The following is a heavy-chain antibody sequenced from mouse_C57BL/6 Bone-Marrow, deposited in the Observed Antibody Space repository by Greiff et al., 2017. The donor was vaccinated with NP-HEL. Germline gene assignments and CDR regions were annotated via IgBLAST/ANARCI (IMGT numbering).Heavy chain of an antibody. Sequence: VQLKQSGPELVKPGASVKIPCKASGYTFTDYNMDWVKQSHGKSLEWIGDINPNNGGTIYNQKFKGKATLTVDKSSSTAYMELRSLTSEDTAVYYCARLLRFFPLFDYWGQGTTLTVSS. J-gene: IGHJ2*01. CDR3: ARLLRFFPLFDY. CDR1: GYTFTDYN. CDR2: INPNNGGT. D-gene: IGHD1-1*01. V-gene: IGHV1-18*01.